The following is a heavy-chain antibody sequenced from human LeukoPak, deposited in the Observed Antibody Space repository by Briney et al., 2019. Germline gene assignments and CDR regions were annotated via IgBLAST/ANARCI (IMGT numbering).Heavy chain of an antibody. J-gene: IGHJ4*02. V-gene: IGHV1-3*01. D-gene: IGHD5-24*01. CDR3: ASMGGDGYNFFDY. CDR1: GYTFTTYE. Sequence: GASVKVSCKASGYTFTTYEMHWVRQAPGQRLEWMGWINAANGNTKYSQKFQGRITITTDTSAGTAYMELSSLRSEDTAVYYCASMGGDGYNFFDYWGQGTLVTVSS. CDR2: INAANGNT.